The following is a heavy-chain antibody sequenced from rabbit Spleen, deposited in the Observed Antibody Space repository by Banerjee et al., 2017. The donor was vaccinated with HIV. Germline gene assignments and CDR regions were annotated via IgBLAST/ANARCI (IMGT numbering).Heavy chain of an antibody. D-gene: IGHD1-1*01. CDR2: IYPGFGLK. Sequence: QEQLVESGGGLVQPEGSLTLTCKASGFDFSSNAMCWVRQAPGKGPEWIAYIYPGFGLKKYANSVKGRFTISSDNAQNTVFLQMTSLTASDTATYFCARGFASSSGYYLNLWGPGTLVTVS. V-gene: IGHV1S47*01. CDR1: GFDFSSNA. J-gene: IGHJ4*01. CDR3: ARGFASSSGYYLNL.